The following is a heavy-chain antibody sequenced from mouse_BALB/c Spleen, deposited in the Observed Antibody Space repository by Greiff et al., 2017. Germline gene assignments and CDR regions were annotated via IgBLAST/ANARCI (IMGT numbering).Heavy chain of an antibody. V-gene: IGHV5-6-5*01. Sequence: EVQVVESGGGLVKPGGSLKLSCAASGFTFSSYAMSWVRQTPEKRLEWVASISSGGSTYYPDSVKGRFTISRDNARNILYLQMSSLRSEDTAMYYCARGGTVEGYYFDYWGQGTTLTVSS. CDR2: ISSGGST. D-gene: IGHD1-1*01. J-gene: IGHJ2*01. CDR1: GFTFSSYA. CDR3: ARGGTVEGYYFDY.